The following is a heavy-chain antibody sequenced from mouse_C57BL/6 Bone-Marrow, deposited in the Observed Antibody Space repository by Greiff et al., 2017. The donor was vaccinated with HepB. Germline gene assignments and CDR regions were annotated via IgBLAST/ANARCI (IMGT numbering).Heavy chain of an antibody. Sequence: QVQLKESGPELVKPGASVKISCKASGYAFSSSWMNWVKQRPGEGLEWIGRIYPGDGDTNYNGKFKGKATLTADKSSSTAYMQLKSLTSDDSAVYFCARSPLYSDYDAWFAYWGQGTLVTVSA. CDR3: ARSPLYSDYDAWFAY. CDR2: IYPGDGDT. V-gene: IGHV1-82*01. CDR1: GYAFSSSW. J-gene: IGHJ3*01. D-gene: IGHD2-4*01.